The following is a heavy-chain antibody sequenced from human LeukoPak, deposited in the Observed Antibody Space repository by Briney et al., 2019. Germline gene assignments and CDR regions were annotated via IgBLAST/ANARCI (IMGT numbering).Heavy chain of an antibody. CDR1: GFTFSDYY. Sequence: GGSLRLSCAASGFTFSDYYMSWIRQAPGKGLEWVSAISGSGGSTYYADSVKGRFTISRDNSKNTLYLQMNSLRAEDTAVYYCAKVGDSSGWSDWGQGTLVTVSS. J-gene: IGHJ4*02. V-gene: IGHV3-23*01. D-gene: IGHD6-19*01. CDR3: AKVGDSSGWSD. CDR2: ISGSGGST.